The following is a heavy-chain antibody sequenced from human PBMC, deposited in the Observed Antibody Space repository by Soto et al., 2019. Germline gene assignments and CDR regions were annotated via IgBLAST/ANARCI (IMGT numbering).Heavy chain of an antibody. J-gene: IGHJ4*02. CDR3: GGRHY. V-gene: IGHV3-33*03. Sequence: QVQLVESGGGVVQPGRSLRLSCAASGFTFSGYGMHWVRQAPGKGLEWVAVIWFDGNTEAYADSVKGRFIISRDHSKNTLFLQMNSLRAEDTAAYYCGGRHYWGRGTLVTVSS. CDR1: GFTFSGYG. CDR2: IWFDGNTE.